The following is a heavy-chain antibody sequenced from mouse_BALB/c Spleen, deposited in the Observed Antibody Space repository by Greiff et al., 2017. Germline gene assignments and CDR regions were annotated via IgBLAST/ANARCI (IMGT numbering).Heavy chain of an antibody. CDR1: GFTFSSFG. D-gene: IGHD2-4*01. CDR2: ISSGSSTI. V-gene: IGHV5-17*02. J-gene: IGHJ1*01. Sequence: EVKLVESGGGLVQPGGSRKLSCAASGFTFSSFGMHWVRQAPEKGLEWVAYISSGSSTIYYADTVKGRFTISRDNPKNTLFLQMTSLRSEDTAMYYGARGTMSTSPSYWDFDVWGAGTTVTVSS. CDR3: ARGTMSTSPSYWDFDV.